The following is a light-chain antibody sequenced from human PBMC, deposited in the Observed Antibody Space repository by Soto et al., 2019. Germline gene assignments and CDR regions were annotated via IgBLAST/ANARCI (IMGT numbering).Light chain of an antibody. V-gene: IGLV1-36*01. Sequence: SVLTQPPSVSEAPRQRVTISCSRSSSNIGNNAVNWYQQLQGKAPKLLIYYDDLLPSGVSDRFSGSKSGTSASLAISGLQSEDEADYYCAAWDDSLNYVVFGGGTKLTVL. CDR2: YDD. J-gene: IGLJ2*01. CDR3: AAWDDSLNYVV. CDR1: SSNIGNNA.